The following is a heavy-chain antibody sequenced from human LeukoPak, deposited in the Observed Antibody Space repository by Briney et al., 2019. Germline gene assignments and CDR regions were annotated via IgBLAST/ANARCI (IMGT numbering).Heavy chain of an antibody. CDR1: GYTFTSYY. V-gene: IGHV1-46*01. CDR2: INPSGGST. D-gene: IGHD3-9*01. CDR3: ATLTGGYYDILTGYHPEGWFDP. Sequence: ASVKVSCKASGYTFTSYYMHWVRQAPGQGLEWMGIINPSGGSTSYAQKFQGRVTMTRDTSTSTVYMELSSLRSEDTAMYYCATLTGGYYDILTGYHPEGWFDPWGQGTLVTVSS. J-gene: IGHJ5*02.